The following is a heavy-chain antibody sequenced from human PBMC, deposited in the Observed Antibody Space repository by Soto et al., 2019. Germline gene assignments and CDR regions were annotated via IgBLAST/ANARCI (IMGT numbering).Heavy chain of an antibody. Sequence: PGGSLRLSCAASGFTFSSYWMSWVRQAPGKGLEWVANIKQDGSEKYYVDSVKGRFTISRDNAKNSLYLQMNSLRAEDTAVYYCARAQGNSYGQNAFDIWGQGTMVTVSS. CDR3: ARAQGNSYGQNAFDI. J-gene: IGHJ3*02. CDR2: IKQDGSEK. D-gene: IGHD5-18*01. CDR1: GFTFSSYW. V-gene: IGHV3-7*03.